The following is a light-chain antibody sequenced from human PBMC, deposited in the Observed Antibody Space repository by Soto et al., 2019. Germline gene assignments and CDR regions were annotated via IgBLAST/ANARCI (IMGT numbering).Light chain of an antibody. CDR3: QVWDTSDHV. J-gene: IGLJ2*01. CDR1: NIGTKS. CDR2: DSS. V-gene: IGLV3-21*02. Sequence: SYELTQPPSVSVAPGQTARITCGETNIGTKSVHWYQQRPGQAPVLVVYDSSDRPSGIPERFSGSNSEKTATLTISRVEAGDEADYFCQVWDTSDHVFGGGTKLTVL.